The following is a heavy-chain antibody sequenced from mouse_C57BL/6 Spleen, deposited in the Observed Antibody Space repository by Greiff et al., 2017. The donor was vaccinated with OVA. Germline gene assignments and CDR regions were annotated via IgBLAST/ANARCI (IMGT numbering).Heavy chain of an antibody. D-gene: IGHD1-1*01. CDR2: LDPETGGT. J-gene: IGHJ1*03. Sequence: VQLQQSGAELVRPGASVTLSCKASGYTFTDYEMHWVKQTPVHGLEWIGALDPETGGTAYNQKFKGKAILTADKSSSTAYMELRSLTSEYSAVYYCSNYYGSSHWYFDVWGTGTTVTVSS. CDR3: SNYYGSSHWYFDV. V-gene: IGHV1-15*01. CDR1: GYTFTDYE.